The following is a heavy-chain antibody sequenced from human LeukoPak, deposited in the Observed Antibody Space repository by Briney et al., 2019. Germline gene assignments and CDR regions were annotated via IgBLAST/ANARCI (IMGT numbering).Heavy chain of an antibody. D-gene: IGHD1-26*01. CDR3: AAESGGSYYALSDY. Sequence: GGSLRLSCAASGLTFSSYAMSWVRQAPGKGLERGSGISDSGGSTYFADSVRGRFTIFRDNSKNTLYLQMNSLRAEDTAVYYCAAESGGSYYALSDYWGQGTLVTVSS. J-gene: IGHJ4*02. CDR1: GLTFSSYA. V-gene: IGHV3-23*01. CDR2: ISDSGGST.